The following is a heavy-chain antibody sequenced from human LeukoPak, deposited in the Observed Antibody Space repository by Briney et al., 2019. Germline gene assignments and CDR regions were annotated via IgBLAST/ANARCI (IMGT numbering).Heavy chain of an antibody. CDR1: GFTFSSYS. Sequence: GGSLRLSCAASGFTFSSYSMTWVRQAPGKGLEWVSSISSGSSYIYYADSVKGRFTISRDNAKNSLYLQMNSLRAEDTAVYYCAGLLGYCSSTSCYPDYWGQGTLVTVSS. J-gene: IGHJ4*02. D-gene: IGHD2-2*01. CDR2: ISSGSSYI. V-gene: IGHV3-21*01. CDR3: AGLLGYCSSTSCYPDY.